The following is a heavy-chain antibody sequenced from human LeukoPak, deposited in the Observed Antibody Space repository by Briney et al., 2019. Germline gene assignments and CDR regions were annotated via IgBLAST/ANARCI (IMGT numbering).Heavy chain of an antibody. V-gene: IGHV3-11*01. D-gene: IGHD6-13*01. CDR3: ARGIAAAGTVFDY. Sequence: GVSLRLSCAASGFTFSDYYMSWIRQAPGKGLEWVSYISSSGSTIYYADSVKGRFTISRDDAKNSLYLQMNSLRAEDTAVYYCARGIAAAGTVFDYWGQGTLVTVSS. J-gene: IGHJ4*02. CDR2: ISSSGSTI. CDR1: GFTFSDYY.